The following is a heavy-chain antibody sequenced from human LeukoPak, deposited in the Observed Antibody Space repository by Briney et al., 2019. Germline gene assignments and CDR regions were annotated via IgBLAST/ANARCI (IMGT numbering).Heavy chain of an antibody. Sequence: PSQTLSLTCTVSGGSISSGSYYWSWIRQPAGKGLEWIGRIYTSGSTNYNPSLKSRVTISVDTSKNQFSLKLSSVTAADTAVYYCARGYYGSGSYYILDYWFDPWGQGTLVTVSS. CDR2: IYTSGST. D-gene: IGHD3-10*01. CDR1: GGSISSGSYY. J-gene: IGHJ5*02. CDR3: ARGYYGSGSYYILDYWFDP. V-gene: IGHV4-61*02.